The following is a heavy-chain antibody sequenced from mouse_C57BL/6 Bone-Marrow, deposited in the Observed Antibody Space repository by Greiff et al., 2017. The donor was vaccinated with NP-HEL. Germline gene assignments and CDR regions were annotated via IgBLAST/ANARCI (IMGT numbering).Heavy chain of an antibody. Sequence: VQLQQSGAELAKPGASVKLSCKASGYTFTSYWMHWVKQRPGQGLEWIGYINPSSGYTKYNQKFKDKATLTVDKSSSTAYMQLSSLTYEDSAVYYCARTHYYDYAYFGCWGQGTTLTVAS. V-gene: IGHV1-7*01. CDR3: ARTHYYDYAYFGC. CDR1: GYTFTSYW. CDR2: INPSSGYT. D-gene: IGHD2-4*01. J-gene: IGHJ2*01.